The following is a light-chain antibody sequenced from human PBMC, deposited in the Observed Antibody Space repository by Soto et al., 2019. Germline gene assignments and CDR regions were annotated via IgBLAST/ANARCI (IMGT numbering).Light chain of an antibody. Sequence: EIVMTQSPATLSVSPGERATLSCRASQSVSSSVAWYQQKPCQAPRLLIWGASTRAAGIPARFSGSGSGTEFTLTISILQSEDFAVYYCQQYENWTPYTFGQGTKLEIK. J-gene: IGKJ2*01. V-gene: IGKV3-15*01. CDR2: GAS. CDR1: QSVSSS. CDR3: QQYENWTPYT.